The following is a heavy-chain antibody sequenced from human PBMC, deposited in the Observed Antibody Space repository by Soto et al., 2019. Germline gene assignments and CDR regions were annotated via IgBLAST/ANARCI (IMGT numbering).Heavy chain of an antibody. D-gene: IGHD6-19*01. CDR3: AKAGFSSGWYDF. J-gene: IGHJ4*02. CDR2: IRGSGSST. V-gene: IGHV3-23*01. CDR1: GFTFRSYA. Sequence: EVQLLQSGGGLVQPGGSLRLSCAASGFTFRSYAMSWVRQAPGKGLEWISDIRGSGSSTYYVAPVKGRFTISRDQSKDTVYLQMNSLRAEDTGVYYCAKAGFSSGWYDFWGQGTLVTVSS.